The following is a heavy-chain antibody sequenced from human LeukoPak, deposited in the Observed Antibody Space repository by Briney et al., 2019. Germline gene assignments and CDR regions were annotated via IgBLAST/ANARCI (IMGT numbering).Heavy chain of an antibody. Sequence: GASVKVSCKASGYTFTSYYMNWVRQAPGQGLEWMGIINPSGGSTSYAQKFQGRVTMTRDTSTSTVYMELSSLRSEDTAVHYCAREDSALNSGIDYWGQGTLVTVSS. V-gene: IGHV1-46*01. CDR1: GYTFTSYY. CDR2: INPSGGST. J-gene: IGHJ4*02. CDR3: AREDSALNSGIDY. D-gene: IGHD1-7*01.